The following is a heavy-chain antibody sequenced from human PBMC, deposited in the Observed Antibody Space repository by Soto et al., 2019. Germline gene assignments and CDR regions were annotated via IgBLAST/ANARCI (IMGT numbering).Heavy chain of an antibody. Sequence: QVQLVESGGGVVQPGRSLRLSCAASGFTFSSYAMHWVRQAPGKGLEWVAVISYDGSNKYYADSVKGRFTISRDNSKNTLYLQMNSLSAEDTAVYYCARDRAAYYYGSGPFDPWGQGTLVTVSS. CDR2: ISYDGSNK. D-gene: IGHD3-10*01. J-gene: IGHJ5*02. V-gene: IGHV3-30-3*01. CDR1: GFTFSSYA. CDR3: ARDRAAYYYGSGPFDP.